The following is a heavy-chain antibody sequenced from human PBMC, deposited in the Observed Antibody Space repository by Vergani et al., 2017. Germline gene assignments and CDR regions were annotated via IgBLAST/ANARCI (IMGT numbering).Heavy chain of an antibody. V-gene: IGHV5-51*01. J-gene: IGHJ6*02. D-gene: IGHD6-19*01. CDR3: ARRNVAGPLNYYYGMDV. Sequence: EVQLVQSGAEVKKPGEPLKISCKGSGYSFTSYWIRWVRQMTGKGVECMGIIYPGDSDTRYSPSFQGQVTIPADKSISTAYLQWSSLKASDTAMYYCARRNVAGPLNYYYGMDVWGQGTTVTVSS. CDR2: IYPGDSDT. CDR1: GYSFTSYW.